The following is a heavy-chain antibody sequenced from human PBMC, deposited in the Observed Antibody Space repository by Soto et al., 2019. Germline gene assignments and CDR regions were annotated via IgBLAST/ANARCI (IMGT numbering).Heavy chain of an antibody. Sequence: SETLSLTCTVSGGSINDHYWSWIRQPPGQGLEWIGYIYYSGSTNYSPSLKSRVTISVDTSKNQFSLKLSSLTAADTAIYYCARANWYFDYWGQGTLVTVSS. CDR2: IYYSGST. CDR3: ARANWYFDY. D-gene: IGHD7-27*01. J-gene: IGHJ4*02. CDR1: GGSINDHY. V-gene: IGHV4-59*11.